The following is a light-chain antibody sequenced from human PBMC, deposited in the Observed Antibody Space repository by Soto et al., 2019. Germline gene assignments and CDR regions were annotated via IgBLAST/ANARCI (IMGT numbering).Light chain of an antibody. CDR1: QSIGSF. CDR2: GAS. CDR3: QQPYATPWT. V-gene: IGKV1-39*01. Sequence: DIQMTQAPSSMSTSGGDRVTITCPASQSIGSFLNWYQHQPGQAPKLLIYGASNLQNGVPSRFSGSGSGTEFTLTISSLRPEDFATYSCQQPYATPWTFGQGTRVEIK. J-gene: IGKJ1*01.